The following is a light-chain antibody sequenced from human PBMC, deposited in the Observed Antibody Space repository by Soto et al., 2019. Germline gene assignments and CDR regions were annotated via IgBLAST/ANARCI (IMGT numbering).Light chain of an antibody. CDR2: DVS. V-gene: IGLV2-14*03. CDR3: SSYSSTNTHV. CDR1: SSDVGGYNY. Sequence: QSALTQPASVSGFPGQSITISCTGTSSDVGGYNYVSWYQQHPGKAPKLMIYDVSNRPSGVSNRFSGSKSGNTASLTISGLQAEDEADYYCSSYSSTNTHVFGTGTKVTVL. J-gene: IGLJ1*01.